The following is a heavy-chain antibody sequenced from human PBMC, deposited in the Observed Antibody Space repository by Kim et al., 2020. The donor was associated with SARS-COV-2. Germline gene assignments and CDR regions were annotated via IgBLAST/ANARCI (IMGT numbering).Heavy chain of an antibody. J-gene: IGHJ6*02. V-gene: IGHV4-39*07. CDR3: AREMTTVVVPVAVRGVGMDV. D-gene: IGHD2-2*01. CDR1: GGSIRSRQHY. CDR2: IYYNGTT. Sequence: SETLSLTCTVSGGSIRSRQHYWGWIRQAPGKGLEWIGNIYYNGTTSYTPSLKSRIRITLDVSKSQYFLELTSMTAADTAVYFCAREMTTVVVPVAVRGVGMDVWGQGTMVTVSS.